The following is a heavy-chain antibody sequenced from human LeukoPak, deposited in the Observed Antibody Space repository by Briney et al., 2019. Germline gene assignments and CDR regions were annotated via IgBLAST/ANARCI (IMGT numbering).Heavy chain of an antibody. CDR2: IYSGTT. CDR3: AGSWSPYDAFDI. Sequence: GGSLRLSCTVSGFTVSSNSMSWVRQAPGKGLEWVSYIYSGTTHYSDSVKGRFTISRDNAKNSLYLQMNSLRAEDTAVYYCAGSWSPYDAFDIWGQGTMVTVSS. D-gene: IGHD6-13*01. CDR1: GFTVSSNS. V-gene: IGHV3-53*01. J-gene: IGHJ3*02.